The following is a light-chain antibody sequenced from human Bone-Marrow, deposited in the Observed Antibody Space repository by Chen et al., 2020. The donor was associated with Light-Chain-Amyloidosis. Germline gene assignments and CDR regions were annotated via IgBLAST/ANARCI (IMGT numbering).Light chain of an antibody. CDR2: GSS. CDR1: QTISTHY. Sequence: EIVFTQSPGTLSLSPGEGANIACRASQTISTHYLTWYQQKFGQAPRLLIYGSSSRATGIPDRFTGSGSGTDFTLTINRLEPEDFAMYYCQQYGTSPLTFGGGTKVEIK. J-gene: IGKJ4*01. CDR3: QQYGTSPLT. V-gene: IGKV3-20*01.